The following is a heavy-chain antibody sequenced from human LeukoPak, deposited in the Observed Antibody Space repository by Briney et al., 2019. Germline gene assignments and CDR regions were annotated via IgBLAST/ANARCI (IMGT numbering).Heavy chain of an antibody. CDR3: ARDRGYQDYFDY. J-gene: IGHJ4*02. V-gene: IGHV4-59*01. Sequence: SETLSLTCTDSGGSISSYYWSWIRQPPAKELERIGDINYSGSTNYNPSPNTRVTISVDPSKNQFSLKLSSVTAADTAVYYCARDRGYQDYFDYWGQGTLVTVS. CDR2: INYSGST. D-gene: IGHD3-10*01. CDR1: GGSISSYY.